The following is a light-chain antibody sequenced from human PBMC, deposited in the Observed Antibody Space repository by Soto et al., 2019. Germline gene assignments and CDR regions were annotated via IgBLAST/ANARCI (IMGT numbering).Light chain of an antibody. J-gene: IGKJ1*01. Sequence: GDRVTITCRASQSISSWLAWYQQKPGKAPKPLIYDASSLESGVPSRFSGSGSGTEFTLTITSLQPDDFATYYCQQYNSYPWTFGQGTKVDIK. CDR2: DAS. CDR3: QQYNSYPWT. V-gene: IGKV1-5*01. CDR1: QSISSW.